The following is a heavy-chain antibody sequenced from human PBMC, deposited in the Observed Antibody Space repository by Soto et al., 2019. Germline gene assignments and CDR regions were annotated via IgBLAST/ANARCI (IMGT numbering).Heavy chain of an antibody. V-gene: IGHV3-30-3*01. CDR3: ARAQSGGWPPYNWFDR. CDR2: ISYDGHNK. CDR1: GFTFSSYA. D-gene: IGHD6-19*01. Sequence: PXGSLRLSCAASGFTFSSYAMHWVRQAPGRGLECVAIISYDGHNKYHADSVKGRFSISRDNSKNTLYLQMNSLRVEDTAVYYCARAQSGGWPPYNWFDRWGQGTLVTVSS. J-gene: IGHJ5*02.